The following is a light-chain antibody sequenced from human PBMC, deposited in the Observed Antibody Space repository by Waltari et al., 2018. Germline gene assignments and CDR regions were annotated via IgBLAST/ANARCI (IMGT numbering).Light chain of an antibody. V-gene: IGLV1-40*01. Sequence: QSVLTQPPTVSGAPGQRVTISCTGSSSNLGAGYDVHSYQQLPGTTPKLLIYGNSNRPSGVPDRFSGSKSGTSASLAITGLQAEDEANYYCQSYDSSLRGVFGGGTKLTVL. J-gene: IGLJ2*01. CDR1: SSNLGAGYD. CDR3: QSYDSSLRGV. CDR2: GNS.